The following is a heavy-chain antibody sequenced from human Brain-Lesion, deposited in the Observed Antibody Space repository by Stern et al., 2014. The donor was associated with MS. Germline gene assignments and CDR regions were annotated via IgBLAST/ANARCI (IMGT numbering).Heavy chain of an antibody. J-gene: IGHJ6*02. Sequence: QVQLQESGPGLVKPSQTLSLSCTVSGGSISSGGYYWSWIRQPAGKGLEWIGRIFNSGSTRYNPSLKSRGTISIDTSTKQFPPGLNPMTAADTAVYYCARGRVVPGFQYYATDVWGQGTTVIVSS. CDR3: ARGRVVPGFQYYATDV. CDR2: IFNSGST. CDR1: GGSISSGGYY. V-gene: IGHV4-61*02. D-gene: IGHD2-2*01.